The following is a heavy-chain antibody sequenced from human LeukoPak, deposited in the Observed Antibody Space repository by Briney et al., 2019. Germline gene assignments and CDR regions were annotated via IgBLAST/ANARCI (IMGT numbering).Heavy chain of an antibody. D-gene: IGHD6-19*01. Sequence: GGSLRLSCAASGFTFSSYDIHWVRQAPGKGLEWVAVIWYDGSNKYYADSVKGRFTISRDNAKNSLYLQMNSLRAEDTAVYYCASQTPRRLPIAVADYFDYWGQGTLVTVSS. V-gene: IGHV3-33*03. CDR3: ASQTPRRLPIAVADYFDY. CDR1: GFTFSSYD. CDR2: IWYDGSNK. J-gene: IGHJ4*02.